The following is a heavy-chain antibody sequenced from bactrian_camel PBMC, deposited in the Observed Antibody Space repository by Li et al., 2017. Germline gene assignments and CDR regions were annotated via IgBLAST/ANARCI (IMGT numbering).Heavy chain of an antibody. CDR3: AKGWEKNFAA. D-gene: IGHD1*01. V-gene: IGHV3S55*01. CDR2: IDSDGST. CDR1: GYTYVSYC. J-gene: IGHJ6*01. Sequence: HVQLVESGGGSVQAGGSLRLSCTASGYTYVSYCLGWFRQAPGKEREGVAVIDSDGSTNYADSVKGRFTISRDNGNNALYLQLNDLKTEDTAIYFCAKGWEKNFAARGQGTQVTVS.